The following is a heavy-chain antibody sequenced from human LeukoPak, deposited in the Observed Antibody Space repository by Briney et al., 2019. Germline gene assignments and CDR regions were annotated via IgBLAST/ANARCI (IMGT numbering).Heavy chain of an antibody. CDR1: GFTFSSYE. J-gene: IGHJ4*02. D-gene: IGHD3-22*01. CDR2: ISSSGSTI. V-gene: IGHV3-48*03. CDR3: ASLRERVVVDV. Sequence: GGSLRLSCAASGFTFSSYEMNWVRQAPGKGLEWVSYISSSGSTIYYADSVKGRFTISRDNAKNSLYLQMNSLRAEDTAVYYCASLRERVVVDVWGQGTLVTVSS.